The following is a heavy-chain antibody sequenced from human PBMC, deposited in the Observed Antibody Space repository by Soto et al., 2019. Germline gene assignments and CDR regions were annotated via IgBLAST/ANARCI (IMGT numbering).Heavy chain of an antibody. CDR1: GYTFTSYG. D-gene: IGHD5-18*01. Sequence: QVQLVQSGAEVKKPGASVKVSCKASGYTFTSYGISWVRQAPGRGLEWMGWISAYNGNTNYAQKLQGRVTMTTDTSTSTAYMDLRSMRSDDTAVYYCARILRDTAMVYGMDVWGQGTTVTVSS. CDR2: ISAYNGNT. J-gene: IGHJ6*02. V-gene: IGHV1-18*01. CDR3: ARILRDTAMVYGMDV.